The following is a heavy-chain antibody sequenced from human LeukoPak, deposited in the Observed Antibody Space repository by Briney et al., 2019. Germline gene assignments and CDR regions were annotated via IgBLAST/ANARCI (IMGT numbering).Heavy chain of an antibody. Sequence: PSETLSLTCSVSGGSMSDSITWGWVRQPPGKGLEWLANIHDDGGTAPNPSLRSRLTISQDRSKNQFSLKVSSVTAADTAFYYCAKVLTAAGLDLWGQGILVTVSS. D-gene: IGHD6-25*01. CDR1: GGSMSDSIT. J-gene: IGHJ5*02. V-gene: IGHV4/OR15-8*01. CDR2: IHDDGGT. CDR3: AKVLTAAGLDL.